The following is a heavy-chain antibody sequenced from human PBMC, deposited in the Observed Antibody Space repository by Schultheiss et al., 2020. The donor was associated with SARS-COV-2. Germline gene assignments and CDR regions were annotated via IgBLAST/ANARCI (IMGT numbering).Heavy chain of an antibody. J-gene: IGHJ3*02. D-gene: IGHD1-26*01. CDR1: GYSFTSYW. CDR3: ARRGLLGHDAFDI. CDR2: IYPGDSDT. V-gene: IGHV5-51*01. Sequence: GGSLRLSCKGSGYSFTSYWIGWVRQMPGKGLAWMGIIYPGDSDTRYSPSFQGQVTISADKSISTAYLQWSSLKASDTAMYYCARRGLLGHDAFDIWGQGTMVTVSS.